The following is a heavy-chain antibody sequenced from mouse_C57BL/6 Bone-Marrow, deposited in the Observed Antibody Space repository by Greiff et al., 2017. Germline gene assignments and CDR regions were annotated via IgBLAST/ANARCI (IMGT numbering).Heavy chain of an antibody. Sequence: VQLQQSGPELVKPGASVKLSCKASGYTFTSYDINWVKQRPGQGLEWIGWIYPRAGSTKYNEKFKGKATLTVDTSSSTAYMELHSLTSEDSAVYFCARDYGSSYWYFDDWGTGTTVTVSS. CDR2: IYPRAGST. D-gene: IGHD1-1*01. V-gene: IGHV1-85*01. J-gene: IGHJ1*03. CDR3: ARDYGSSYWYFDD. CDR1: GYTFTSYD.